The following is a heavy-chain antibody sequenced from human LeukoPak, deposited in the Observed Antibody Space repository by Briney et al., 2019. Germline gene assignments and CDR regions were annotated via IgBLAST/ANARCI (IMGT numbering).Heavy chain of an antibody. CDR3: ARGIAAAADFDY. CDR2: IGAYNGNT. Sequence: ASVKVSCKASGYTFISYGISWVRQAPGQGVEWMGWIGAYNGNTNYAQKLQGRVTMTTDTSTSTAYMELRSLRSDDTAVYYCARGIAAAADFDYWGQGTLVTVSS. J-gene: IGHJ4*02. D-gene: IGHD6-25*01. V-gene: IGHV1-18*01. CDR1: GYTFISYG.